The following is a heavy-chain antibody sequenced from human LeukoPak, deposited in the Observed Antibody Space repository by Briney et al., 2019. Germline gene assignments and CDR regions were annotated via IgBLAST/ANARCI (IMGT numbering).Heavy chain of an antibody. Sequence: ASVKVSCKASGYTFTNYEINWVRQATGQGLEWMGWMNPNSGNTRYAQKFQGRVTMTRSTSISTAYMELSGLRSEDSAVYYCARSDIVVPTDYWGQGTLVTVSS. CDR1: GYTFTNYE. V-gene: IGHV1-8*01. J-gene: IGHJ4*02. CDR2: MNPNSGNT. D-gene: IGHD2-15*01. CDR3: ARSDIVVPTDY.